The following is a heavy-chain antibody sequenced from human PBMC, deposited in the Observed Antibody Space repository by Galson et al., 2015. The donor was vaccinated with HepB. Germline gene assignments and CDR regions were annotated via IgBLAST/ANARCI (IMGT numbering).Heavy chain of an antibody. D-gene: IGHD6-13*01. CDR1: GYTFKNYG. J-gene: IGHJ5*02. CDR2: ITAYSGNT. Sequence: SVKVSCKASGYTFKNYGISWARQAPGQGLEWVGWITAYSGNTSYAQKFQGRVTMTTDTTSSTAYMDLRNLRSDDTAIYYCARYRAPAGKGWLDPWGQGTLVTDSP. CDR3: ARYRAPAGKGWLDP. V-gene: IGHV1-18*01.